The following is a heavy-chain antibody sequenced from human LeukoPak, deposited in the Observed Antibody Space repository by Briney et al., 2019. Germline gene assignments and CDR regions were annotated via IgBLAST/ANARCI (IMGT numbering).Heavy chain of an antibody. CDR3: ARNVYCSSTSCYYYYYMDV. Sequence: ASVKVSCKASGYTFTGYYMHWVRQAPGQGLEWMGWINPSSGGTNYAQKFQGRVTMTRDTSISTAYMELSRLRSDDTAVYYCARNVYCSSTSCYYYYYMDVWGKGTTVTVSS. CDR1: GYTFTGYY. V-gene: IGHV1-2*02. D-gene: IGHD2-2*01. CDR2: INPSSGGT. J-gene: IGHJ6*03.